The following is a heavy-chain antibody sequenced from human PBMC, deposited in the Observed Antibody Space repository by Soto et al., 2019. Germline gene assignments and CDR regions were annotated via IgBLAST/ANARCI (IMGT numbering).Heavy chain of an antibody. Sequence: PGGSLRLSCAASGFTFSSYSMNWVRQAPGKGLEWVSSISSSSTFIHYADSVKGRFTISRDNAQNSLHLQMNSLRVEDTAVYYCARKWYSGSWNTENYFDYWGHGTLVTVSS. CDR1: GFTFSSYS. V-gene: IGHV3-21*01. CDR3: ARKWYSGSWNTENYFDY. CDR2: ISSSSTFI. D-gene: IGHD6-13*01. J-gene: IGHJ4*01.